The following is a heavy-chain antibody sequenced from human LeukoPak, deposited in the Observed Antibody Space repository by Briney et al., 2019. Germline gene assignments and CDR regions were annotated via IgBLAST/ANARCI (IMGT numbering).Heavy chain of an antibody. V-gene: IGHV4-39*01. CDR3: ARGAGWLPLTPYYYYYMDV. CDR1: GGPINSNIYY. J-gene: IGHJ6*03. CDR2: IYYSGST. Sequence: SETLSLTCNVSGGPINSNIYYWAWVRQPPGKGLEWIGSIYYSGSTYYNPSLKSRITISVDTFRSQVSLKMRSVTAADTAVYYCARGAGWLPLTPYYYYYMDVWGKGTTVTISS. D-gene: IGHD5-12*01.